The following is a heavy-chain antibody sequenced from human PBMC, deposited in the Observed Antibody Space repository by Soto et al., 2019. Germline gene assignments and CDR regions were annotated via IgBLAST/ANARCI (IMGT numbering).Heavy chain of an antibody. D-gene: IGHD3-10*01. CDR3: ARAGFYYYGSGSYYFFDY. CDR2: ISGSGGST. CDR1: GFTFSSYA. J-gene: IGHJ4*02. Sequence: EVQLLESGGGLVQPGGSLRLSCAASGFTFSSYAMSWVRQAPGKGLEWVSAISGSGGSTYYADSVKGRFTISRDNSKNTLYLQMNSLRAEDTAVYYCARAGFYYYGSGSYYFFDYWGQGTLVTVSS. V-gene: IGHV3-23*01.